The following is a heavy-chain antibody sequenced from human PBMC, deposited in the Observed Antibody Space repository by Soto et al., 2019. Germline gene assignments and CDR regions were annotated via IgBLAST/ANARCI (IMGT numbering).Heavy chain of an antibody. J-gene: IGHJ5*02. V-gene: IGHV4-59*01. Sequence: QVQLQESGPGLVKPSETLSLTCTVSGGSISSYYWSWIRQPPGKGLEWIGYIYYSGSTNYNPSLKSRVTISVDTSKNQFSLKLSSVTAADTAVYYCARESRGWFDPWGQGTLVTVSS. CDR1: GGSISSYY. D-gene: IGHD2-2*01. CDR3: ARESRGWFDP. CDR2: IYYSGST.